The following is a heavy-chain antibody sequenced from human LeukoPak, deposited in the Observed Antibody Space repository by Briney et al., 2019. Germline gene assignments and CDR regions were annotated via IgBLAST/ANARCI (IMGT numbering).Heavy chain of an antibody. V-gene: IGHV3-11*01. J-gene: IGHJ4*02. Sequence: GGSLRLSCAASGFTFSDYYMSWIRQAPGRGLEWVSYISSSGSTIYYADSVKGRFTISRDNAKNSLYLQMNSLRAEDTAVYYCARVPYSGSYFYFGYWGQGTLVTASS. D-gene: IGHD1-26*01. CDR1: GFTFSDYY. CDR2: ISSSGSTI. CDR3: ARVPYSGSYFYFGY.